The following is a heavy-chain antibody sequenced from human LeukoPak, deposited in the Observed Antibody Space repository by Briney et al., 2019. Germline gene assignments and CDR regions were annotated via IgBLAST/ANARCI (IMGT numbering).Heavy chain of an antibody. CDR2: INPNSGGT. Sequence: GASVKVSCKASGYTFTGYYMHWVRQAPGQGLEWMGWINPNSGGTNYAQKFQGRVTMTRDTSISTAYMELSRLRSDDTAVYCCASRSATDAEYFQHWGQGTLVTVSS. CDR1: GYTFTGYY. CDR3: ASRSATDAEYFQH. V-gene: IGHV1-2*02. J-gene: IGHJ1*01.